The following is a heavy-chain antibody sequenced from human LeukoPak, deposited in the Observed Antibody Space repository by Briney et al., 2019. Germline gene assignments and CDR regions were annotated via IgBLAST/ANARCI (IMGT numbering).Heavy chain of an antibody. CDR3: ARANITMVRGVITYYGMDV. CDR1: GFTFDDYG. J-gene: IGHJ6*01. Sequence: RSGGSLRLSCAASGFTFDDYGMSWVRQAPGKGLEWVSGINWNGGSTGYADSVKGRFTISRDNAKNSLYLQMNSLRAEDTALYYCARANITMVRGVITYYGMDVWGKGPRSPSPQ. CDR2: INWNGGST. D-gene: IGHD3-10*01. V-gene: IGHV3-20*04.